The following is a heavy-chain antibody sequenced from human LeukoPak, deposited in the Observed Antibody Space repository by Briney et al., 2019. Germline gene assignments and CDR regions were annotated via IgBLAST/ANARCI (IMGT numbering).Heavy chain of an antibody. J-gene: IGHJ6*02. Sequence: ASVKVSCKASGYTFTSYAMHWVRQAPGQRLEWMGWINACNGNAKYSQKFQGRVTITRDTSASTAYMELSSLRSEDTAVYYCARDGGLRSPYYYYGMDVWGQGTTVTVSS. V-gene: IGHV1-3*01. CDR3: ARDGGLRSPYYYYGMDV. D-gene: IGHD3-16*01. CDR2: INACNGNA. CDR1: GYTFTSYA.